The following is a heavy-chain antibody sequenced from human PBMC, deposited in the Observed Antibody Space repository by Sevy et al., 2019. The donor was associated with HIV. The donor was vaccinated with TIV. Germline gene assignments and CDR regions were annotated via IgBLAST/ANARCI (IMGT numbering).Heavy chain of an antibody. J-gene: IGHJ4*02. V-gene: IGHV4-59*11. CDR2: IYYNGDI. CDR3: AGENAWGRCYS. Sequence: SETLSLTCTVSGGSITSLYWNWIRQPPGKGLEWIANIYYNGDINYNPSLKSRVTLSLDTSKNQFSLRRSSVTAADTAMYYCAGENAWGRCYSWGQGTLVTVSS. D-gene: IGHD1-26*01. CDR1: GGSITSLY.